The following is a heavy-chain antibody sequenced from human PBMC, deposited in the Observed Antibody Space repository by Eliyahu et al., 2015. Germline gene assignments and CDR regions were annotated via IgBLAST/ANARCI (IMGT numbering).Heavy chain of an antibody. J-gene: IGHJ2*01. Sequence: EVQLVETGGGLIQPGGSLRLXCAXSGFTVSTYYMTWVRQAPGKGLEWVSVIYSGXNTYSADSVKGRFTISRDDSKNTLYLQMNSLRAEDTAVYYCARGRGYWCFDLWGRGTLVTVSS. CDR1: GFTVSTYY. CDR3: ARGRGYWCFDL. V-gene: IGHV3-53*02. CDR2: IYSGXNT.